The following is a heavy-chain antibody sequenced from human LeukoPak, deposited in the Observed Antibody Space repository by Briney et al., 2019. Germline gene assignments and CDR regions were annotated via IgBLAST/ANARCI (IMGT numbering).Heavy chain of an antibody. J-gene: IGHJ4*02. V-gene: IGHV1-2*02. CDR1: GYTFNSYG. D-gene: IGHD3-9*01. CDR3: ARSPHILTGENFDY. Sequence: ASVKVSCKASGYTFNSYGISWVRQAPGQGLEWMGWINPNSGGTNYAQKFQDRVSMTRDTSISTAYMHLSRLRSADTAVYYCARSPHILTGENFDYWGQGTLLTVSS. CDR2: INPNSGGT.